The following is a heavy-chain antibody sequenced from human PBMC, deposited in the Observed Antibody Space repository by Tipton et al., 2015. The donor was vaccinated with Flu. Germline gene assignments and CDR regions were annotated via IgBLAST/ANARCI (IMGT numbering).Heavy chain of an antibody. V-gene: IGHV4-59*01. CDR2: VYYTGST. Sequence: TLSLTCTVSGGSIRGYYWNWIRQFPGKGLEWIGFVYYTGSTNYKSSLKCRVTISTDPSTNQVPLKMNSVIAADTAVYYCARGPPGPSIRAYYFDIWGQGALVTVSS. CDR3: ARGPPGPSIRAYYFDI. J-gene: IGHJ4*02. D-gene: IGHD2-21*01. CDR1: GGSIRGYY.